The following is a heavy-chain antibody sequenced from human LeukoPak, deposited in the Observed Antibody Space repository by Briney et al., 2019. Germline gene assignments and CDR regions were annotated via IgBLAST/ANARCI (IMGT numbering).Heavy chain of an antibody. CDR1: GYTFTGYY. V-gene: IGHV1-2*02. Sequence: ASVKVSCKASGYTFTGYYMHWVRQAPGQGLEWMGWINPNSGGTNYAQKFQGRVTITADKSTSTAYMELSSLRSEDTAVYYCARDLGYSRRYYDFSDWGQGTLVTVSS. J-gene: IGHJ4*02. D-gene: IGHD3-3*01. CDR2: INPNSGGT. CDR3: ARDLGYSRRYYDFSD.